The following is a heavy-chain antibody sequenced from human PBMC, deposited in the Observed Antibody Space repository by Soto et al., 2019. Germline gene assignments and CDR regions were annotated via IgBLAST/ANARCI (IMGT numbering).Heavy chain of an antibody. CDR3: ARGSLRYFDWLLTDAWFDP. D-gene: IGHD3-9*01. Sequence: QVQLQQWGAGLLKPSETLSLTCAVYGGSFSGYYWSWIRQPPGKGLEWIGEINHSGSTNYNPSLKSRVTISVVTSKNQFSLNLSSVTAADTAVYYCARGSLRYFDWLLTDAWFDPWGQGTLVTVSS. CDR2: INHSGST. CDR1: GGSFSGYY. V-gene: IGHV4-34*01. J-gene: IGHJ5*02.